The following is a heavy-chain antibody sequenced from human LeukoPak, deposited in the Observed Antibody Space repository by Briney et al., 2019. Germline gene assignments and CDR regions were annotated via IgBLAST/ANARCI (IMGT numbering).Heavy chain of an antibody. CDR1: GFTFDDYG. V-gene: IGHV3-20*01. Sequence: GGSLRLSCAASGFTFDDYGMSWVRQAPGKGLEWVSGINWNGGSTGYADSVKGRFTISRDNAKNSLYLQMNSLRAEDTALYHCARVGEKVATVTSPGEYYYYMDVWGKGTTVTVSS. CDR3: ARVGEKVATVTSPGEYYYYMDV. J-gene: IGHJ6*03. CDR2: INWNGGST. D-gene: IGHD4-17*01.